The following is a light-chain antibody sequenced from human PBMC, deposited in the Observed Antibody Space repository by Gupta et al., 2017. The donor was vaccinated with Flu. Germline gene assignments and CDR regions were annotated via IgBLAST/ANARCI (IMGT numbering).Light chain of an antibody. J-gene: IGLJ3*02. CDR2: EVS. Sequence: QSALTQPVSVYGSPGQSITISCTGTRSDVGGYNYVSWYQQYPGKAPKLLIYEVSNRPSGVSHRFSGSKSANTASLTISGLQAEDEANYYCNSFTSSSTWVFGGGTKLTVL. CDR1: RSDVGGYNY. CDR3: NSFTSSSTWV. V-gene: IGLV2-14*01.